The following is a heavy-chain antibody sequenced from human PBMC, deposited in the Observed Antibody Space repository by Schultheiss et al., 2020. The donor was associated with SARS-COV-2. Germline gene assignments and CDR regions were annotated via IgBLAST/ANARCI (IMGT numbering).Heavy chain of an antibody. V-gene: IGHV4-34*01. J-gene: IGHJ5*02. CDR3: ARGQGEATPSNWFDP. Sequence: GSLRLSCAVYGGSFSGYYWSWIRQPPGKGLEWIGEINHSGSTNYNPSLKSRVTISVDTSKNQFSLKLSSVTAADTAVYYCARGQGEATPSNWFDPWGQGTLVTVSS. D-gene: IGHD5-12*01. CDR2: INHSGST. CDR1: GGSFSGYY.